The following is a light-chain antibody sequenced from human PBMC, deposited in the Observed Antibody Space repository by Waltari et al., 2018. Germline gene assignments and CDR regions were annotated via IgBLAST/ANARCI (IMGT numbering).Light chain of an antibody. V-gene: IGKV3-20*01. CDR1: QSVSSSY. CDR3: QQYGSSPLT. Sequence: EIVLTQSPGTLSLSPGERATLSCRASQSVSSSYLAWYPQKPGQAPRLLIYGASSRATGIPDRFSGRGSGTDFTLTISRMEPEEFAVYYCQQYGSSPLTFGGGTKVEIK. J-gene: IGKJ4*01. CDR2: GAS.